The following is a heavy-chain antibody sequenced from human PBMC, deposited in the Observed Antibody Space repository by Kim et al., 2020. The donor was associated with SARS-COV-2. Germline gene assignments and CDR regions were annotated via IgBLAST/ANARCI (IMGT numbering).Heavy chain of an antibody. CDR2: ISSSGSTI. V-gene: IGHV3-48*03. CDR3: ARIGAERYFDLDY. D-gene: IGHD3-9*01. Sequence: GGSLRLSCAASGFTFSSYEMNWVRQAPGKGLEWVSYISSSGSTIYYADSVKGRFTISRDNAKNSLYLQMNSLRAEDTAVYYCARIGAERYFDLDYWGQGTLVTVSS. CDR1: GFTFSSYE. J-gene: IGHJ4*02.